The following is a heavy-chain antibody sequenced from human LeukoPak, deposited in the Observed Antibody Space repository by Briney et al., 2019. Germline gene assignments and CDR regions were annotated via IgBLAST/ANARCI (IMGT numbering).Heavy chain of an antibody. D-gene: IGHD4-17*01. Sequence: SETLSLTCAVYGGSFSGYYWSWIRQPPGKGLEWIGEINHSGSTNYNPSLKSRVTISVDTSKTQFSLKLSSVTAEDTAVYYCARVSPNTVTTLQYFDYWGQGTLVTVSS. J-gene: IGHJ4*02. CDR1: GGSFSGYY. V-gene: IGHV4-34*01. CDR2: INHSGST. CDR3: ARVSPNTVTTLQYFDY.